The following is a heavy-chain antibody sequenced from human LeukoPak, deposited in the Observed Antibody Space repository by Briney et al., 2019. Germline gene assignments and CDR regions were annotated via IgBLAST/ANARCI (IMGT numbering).Heavy chain of an antibody. CDR1: GGSLSGSY. Sequence: NASETLSLTCAVYGGSLSGSYWSWIRQPPGKGLEWIGEINHSGSANYNPSLKSRVTISVDTSKNQFSLKLSSVTAADTAVYYCARQRGSSSWYAFDIWGQGTMVTVSS. CDR3: ARQRGSSSWYAFDI. D-gene: IGHD6-13*01. CDR2: INHSGSA. V-gene: IGHV4-34*01. J-gene: IGHJ3*02.